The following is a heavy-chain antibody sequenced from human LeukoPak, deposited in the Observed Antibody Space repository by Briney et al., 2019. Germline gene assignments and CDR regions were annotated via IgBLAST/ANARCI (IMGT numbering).Heavy chain of an antibody. V-gene: IGHV4-30-2*01. CDR3: ARGGRWLRPRYYFDY. D-gene: IGHD5-24*01. J-gene: IGHJ4*02. Sequence: SETLSLTCAVSGGSISSGGYSWSWIRQPPGKGLEWIGEINHSGSTNYNPSLKSRVTISVGTSKNQFSLKLSSVTAADTAVYYCARGGRWLRPRYYFDYWGQGTLVTVSS. CDR2: INHSGST. CDR1: GGSISSGGYS.